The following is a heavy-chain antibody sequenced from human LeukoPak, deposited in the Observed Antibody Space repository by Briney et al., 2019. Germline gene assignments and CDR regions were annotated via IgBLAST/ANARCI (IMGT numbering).Heavy chain of an antibody. J-gene: IGHJ4*02. V-gene: IGHV4-34*01. CDR2: IYHSEST. D-gene: IGHD2-2*01. CDR3: ARDHIVVVPAVRGRARELDY. Sequence: PSETLSLTCAVYGGSFSGYYWSWIRQPPGKGLEWIGSIYHSESTYYNPSLKSRVTISVDTSKNQFSLKLSSVTAADTAVYYCARDHIVVVPAVRGRARELDYWGQGTLVTVSS. CDR1: GGSFSGYY.